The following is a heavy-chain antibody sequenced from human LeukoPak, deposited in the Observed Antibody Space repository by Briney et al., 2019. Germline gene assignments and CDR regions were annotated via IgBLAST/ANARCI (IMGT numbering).Heavy chain of an antibody. CDR1: GGSISSSSYY. Sequence: SETLSLTCTVSGGSISSSSYYWAWIRQPPGKGLEWIGNIYYSGTTYYNPSLKSRVTISVDTSKNQFSLKLTSVTAADTAVYYRARDPETNWFDPWGQGTLVTVSS. V-gene: IGHV4-39*07. J-gene: IGHJ5*02. CDR3: ARDPETNWFDP. CDR2: IYYSGTT.